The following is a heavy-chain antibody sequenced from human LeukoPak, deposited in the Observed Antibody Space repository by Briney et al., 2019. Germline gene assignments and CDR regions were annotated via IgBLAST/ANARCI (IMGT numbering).Heavy chain of an antibody. V-gene: IGHV4-4*07. J-gene: IGHJ3*02. CDR2: IYTSGST. CDR1: GGSISSYY. CDR3: ARDGLWFGEVDAFDI. D-gene: IGHD3-10*01. Sequence: SETLSLTCTVSGGSISSYYWSWIRQPAGKGLEWIGRIYTSGSTNYNPSLKSRVTMSVDTSKNQFSLKLSSVTAADTAVYYCARDGLWFGEVDAFDIWGQGTMVTVSS.